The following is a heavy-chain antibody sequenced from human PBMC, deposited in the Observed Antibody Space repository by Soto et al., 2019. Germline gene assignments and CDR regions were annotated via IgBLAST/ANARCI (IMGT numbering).Heavy chain of an antibody. D-gene: IGHD4-17*01. CDR2: IYYSGST. J-gene: IGHJ4*02. V-gene: IGHV4-30-4*01. Sequence: QVQLQESGPGLVKPSQTLSLTCTVSGGSISSGDYYWSWIRQPPGKGLEWIGYIYYSGSTYYNPSLNSRVTIPVDTSKNQFSLKLSSVTAADTAVYYCASVKSYYGDYHGWGQGTLVTVSS. CDR3: ASVKSYYGDYHG. CDR1: GGSISSGDYY.